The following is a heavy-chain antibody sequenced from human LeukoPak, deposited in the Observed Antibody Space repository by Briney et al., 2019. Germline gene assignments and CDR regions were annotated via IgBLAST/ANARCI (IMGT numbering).Heavy chain of an antibody. CDR1: GYTFTSYG. CDR3: ARDRGTARDYYGSGY. V-gene: IGHV1-18*01. J-gene: IGHJ4*02. D-gene: IGHD3-10*01. Sequence: ASVKVSFKASGYTFTSYGISWVRQAPGQGLEWMGWISGYNGNTNSAQKLQDRVTMTTDTSTSTAYMELRSLRSDDTAVYYCARDRGTARDYYGSGYWGQGTLVTVSS. CDR2: ISGYNGNT.